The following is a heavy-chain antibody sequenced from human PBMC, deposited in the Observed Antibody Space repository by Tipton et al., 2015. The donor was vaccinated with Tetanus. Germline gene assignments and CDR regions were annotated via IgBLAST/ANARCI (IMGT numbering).Heavy chain of an antibody. CDR3: ARGGTMVHGVILQDHFYY. V-gene: IGHV4-30-2*01. D-gene: IGHD3-10*01. CDR2: IYHNGGT. Sequence: LRLSCAVSGDSIGSAGYSWSWIRQPPGKGLEWIGFIYHNGGTYYNPSLKSRATISVDRSKNQFSLKLGSVTAADTAVYFCARGGTMVHGVILQDHFYYWGQGTLVTVSS. CDR1: GDSIGSAGYS. J-gene: IGHJ4*02.